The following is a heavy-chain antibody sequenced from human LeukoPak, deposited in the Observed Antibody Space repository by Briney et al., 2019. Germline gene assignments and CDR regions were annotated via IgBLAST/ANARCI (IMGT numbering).Heavy chain of an antibody. CDR1: GFTFSSYA. J-gene: IGHJ4*02. CDR3: AKKSVAGIPPLH. CDR2: ITGSGGST. D-gene: IGHD6-19*01. V-gene: IGHV3-23*01. Sequence: PGGSLRLSCAASGFTFSSYAMSWVRQAPGKGLEWVSGITGSGGSTYYADSVKGRFTISRDNFENTLYLQMNSLRVEDTDVYYCAKKSVAGIPPLHWGQGTLVTVSS.